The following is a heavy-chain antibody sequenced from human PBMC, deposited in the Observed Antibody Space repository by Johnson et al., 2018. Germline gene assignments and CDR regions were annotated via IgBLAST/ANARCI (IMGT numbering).Heavy chain of an antibody. J-gene: IGHJ3*02. V-gene: IGHV3-30*18. CDR3: AKGYYYDSSGYDVRAFDI. Sequence: VQLVESGGGVVQPGRSLRLSCAASGFTFSTYGMHWVRQAPGKGLEWVAIISYDGSNKYYADSVKGRFTISRDNSKNTLYLQMNSLRAEDTAVYYCAKGYYYDSSGYDVRAFDIGGPGTMVTVSS. CDR2: ISYDGSNK. CDR1: GFTFSTYG. D-gene: IGHD3-22*01.